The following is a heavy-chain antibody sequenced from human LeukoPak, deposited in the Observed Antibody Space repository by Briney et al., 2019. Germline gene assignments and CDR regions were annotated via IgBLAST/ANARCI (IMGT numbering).Heavy chain of an antibody. CDR1: GFTFSSYG. CDR3: AREPRAPRLYYYYGMDV. V-gene: IGHV3-48*04. J-gene: IGHJ6*02. Sequence: PGGSLRLSCAASGFTFSSYGIHWVRQAPGKGLEWVSYISSSGSTIYYADSVKGRFTLSRDNAKDSLYLQMNSLRAEDTALYYCAREPRAPRLYYYYGMDVWGQGTTVTVSS. CDR2: ISSSGSTI.